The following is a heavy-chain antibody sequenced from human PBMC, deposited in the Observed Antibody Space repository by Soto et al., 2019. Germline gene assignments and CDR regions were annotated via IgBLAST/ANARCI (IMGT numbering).Heavy chain of an antibody. D-gene: IGHD3-22*01. V-gene: IGHV2-5*02. Sequence: QITLKESGPTLVKPTQTLTLTCTFSGFSLSTRGVGVGWIRQPPGKALEWLALIYWDDDKRYSPSLKSRLTITKDTSKNQVVLTMTNMDPVDTATYYCAHRRRYYDSSGYYYLDYWGQGTLVTVSS. CDR2: IYWDDDK. CDR3: AHRRRYYDSSGYYYLDY. CDR1: GFSLSTRGVG. J-gene: IGHJ4*02.